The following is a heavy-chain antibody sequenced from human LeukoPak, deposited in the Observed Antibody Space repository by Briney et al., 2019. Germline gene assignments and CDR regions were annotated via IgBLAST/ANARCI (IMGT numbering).Heavy chain of an antibody. CDR1: GFTFSSYA. J-gene: IGHJ4*02. CDR3: AKDRAVATIGEEGFDY. V-gene: IGHV3-23*01. D-gene: IGHD5-12*01. CDR2: ISGSGGST. Sequence: GGSLRLSCAASGFTFSSYAMSWVRQAPGKGLEWVSAISGSGGSTYYADSVKGRFTISRDNSKNTLYLQMNSLRAEDTAVYYCAKDRAVATIGEEGFDYWGQGTLVTVSS.